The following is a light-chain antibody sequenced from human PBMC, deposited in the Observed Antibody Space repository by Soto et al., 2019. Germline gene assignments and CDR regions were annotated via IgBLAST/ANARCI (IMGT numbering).Light chain of an antibody. CDR1: QSISGS. CDR3: QQRSNWPCT. CDR2: GAS. Sequence: EDVMTQSPSTVSVSPQGRATLSCRASQSISGSLAWYQQKPGQAPRLLIYGASRRATGIPARFSGSGSGTDFTLTISSLEPEDFAVYYCQQRSNWPCTFRGGTKVDIK. J-gene: IGKJ4*02. V-gene: IGKV3-11*01.